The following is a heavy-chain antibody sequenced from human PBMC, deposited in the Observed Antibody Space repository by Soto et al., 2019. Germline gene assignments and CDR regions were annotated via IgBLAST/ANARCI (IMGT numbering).Heavy chain of an antibody. CDR3: VRDDCGGGSFPLAY. Sequence: QVQLVQSGAEVKKPGASVKVSCEASGFTFTTYSVHWVRQAPGQRLEWMGWINAGNGDTKYSQKSKGRVTITRDTSARTAYLELSSLGSEDAAVYCVRDDCGGGSFPLAYWGQGTLVTVSS. J-gene: IGHJ4*02. D-gene: IGHD2-21*01. CDR1: GFTFTTYS. CDR2: INAGNGDT. V-gene: IGHV1-3*01.